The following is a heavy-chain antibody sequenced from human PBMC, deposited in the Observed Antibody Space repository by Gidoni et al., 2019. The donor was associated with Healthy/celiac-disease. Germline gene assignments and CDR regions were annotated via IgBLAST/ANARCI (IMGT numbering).Heavy chain of an antibody. Sequence: QVQLVQSGAEVKKPGASVKVSCKASGYTFTSYGISWVRQAPGQGLEWMGWISAYNSNTNDAQKLQGRVTMTTDTSTSTAYMELRSLRSDDTAVYYCARERQDTIFGVVARPFDIWGQGTMVTVSS. CDR2: ISAYNSNT. CDR1: GYTFTSYG. D-gene: IGHD3-3*01. J-gene: IGHJ3*02. CDR3: ARERQDTIFGVVARPFDI. V-gene: IGHV1-18*01.